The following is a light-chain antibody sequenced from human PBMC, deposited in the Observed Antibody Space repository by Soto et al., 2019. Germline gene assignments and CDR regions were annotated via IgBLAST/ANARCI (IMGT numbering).Light chain of an antibody. V-gene: IGKV3-20*01. CDR1: QSVSSSY. CDR3: QKYGSSRGT. J-gene: IGKJ1*01. CDR2: GAS. Sequence: ELVLTQSPGTLSLSPGERATLSCRGSQSVSSSYLAWYQQKTGQAPRILIYGASSRATGIPDRLSGSGSGTDFNLTISRLEPEDFAVYYCQKYGSSRGTCGQGTKVDIK.